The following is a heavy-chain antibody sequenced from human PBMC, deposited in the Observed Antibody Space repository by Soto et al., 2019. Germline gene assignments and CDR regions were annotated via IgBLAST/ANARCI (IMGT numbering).Heavy chain of an antibody. Sequence: EVQLVESGGGLVQPGRSLRLSCAASGFTFDDYAMHWVRQAPGKGLEWVSGISWNSGSIAYADSVKGRFSISRDNTKICLYREMNSLKAEDTALYYCAKVSTIAGAGWGWFDPWCEGNLVAVSS. J-gene: IGHJ5*02. D-gene: IGHD6-13*01. CDR3: AKVSTIAGAGWGWFDP. CDR1: GFTFDDYA. CDR2: ISWNSGSI. V-gene: IGHV3-9*01.